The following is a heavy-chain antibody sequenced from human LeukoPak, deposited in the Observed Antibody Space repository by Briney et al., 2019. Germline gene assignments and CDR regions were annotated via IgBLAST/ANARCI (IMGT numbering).Heavy chain of an antibody. CDR1: GXSXXSTNW. Sequence: LSLTCXXSGXSXXSTNWWNWVRQPPGKGVEWSGEIHHDGRINYNPSLKSRVTLSVDKSKNQFSLRLNSVTAADTAMYYCARSHDHLWGNYPDYWGQGTLVTVSS. CDR2: IHHDGRI. D-gene: IGHD3-16*02. J-gene: IGHJ4*02. CDR3: ARSHDHLWGNYPDY. V-gene: IGHV4-4*02.